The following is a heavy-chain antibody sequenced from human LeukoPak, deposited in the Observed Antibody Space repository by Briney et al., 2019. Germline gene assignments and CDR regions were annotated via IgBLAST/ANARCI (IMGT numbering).Heavy chain of an antibody. Sequence: HAGASLRLSCAASGFTFSSYAMGWVRLAPGKGLEWVSLISGSGDNSYYADSVKGRFTISRDNSKNTLYLQMCSLRAEDTALYYCAKCLGDGTNYYFAHWGQGTLVTVSS. CDR2: ISGSGDNS. CDR3: AKCLGDGTNYYFAH. D-gene: IGHD4/OR15-4a*01. V-gene: IGHV3-23*01. J-gene: IGHJ4*02. CDR1: GFTFSSYA.